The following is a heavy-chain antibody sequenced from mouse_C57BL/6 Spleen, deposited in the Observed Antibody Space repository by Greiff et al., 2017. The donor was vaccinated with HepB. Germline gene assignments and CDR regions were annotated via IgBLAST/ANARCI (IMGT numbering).Heavy chain of an antibody. D-gene: IGHD2-12*01. J-gene: IGHJ2*01. CDR2: INPNNGGT. CDR3: ARAETSYAFDY. V-gene: IGHV1-26*01. Sequence: EVQLQQSGPELVKPGASVKISCKASGYTFTDYYMNWVKQSHGKSLEWIGDINPNNGGTSYNKNFKGKATLTVDKSSSTAYMALRGLTSEDSAVYYCARAETSYAFDYWGQVTTLTVSS. CDR1: GYTFTDYY.